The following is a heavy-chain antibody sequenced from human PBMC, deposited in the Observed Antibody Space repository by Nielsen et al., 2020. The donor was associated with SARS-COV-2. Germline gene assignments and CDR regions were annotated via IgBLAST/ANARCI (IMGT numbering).Heavy chain of an antibody. Sequence: GESLKISCVASGFIFSNSGMHWVRQAPGKGLEWVAVIWYDGSNKYYADSVKGRFTISRDNSKSTLYLQMNSLRAEDTAVYYCATSTPLVRSAWFDPWGQGTLVTVSS. V-gene: IGHV3-33*01. J-gene: IGHJ5*02. CDR1: GFIFSNSG. CDR3: ATSTPLVRSAWFDP. CDR2: IWYDGSNK. D-gene: IGHD3-3*01.